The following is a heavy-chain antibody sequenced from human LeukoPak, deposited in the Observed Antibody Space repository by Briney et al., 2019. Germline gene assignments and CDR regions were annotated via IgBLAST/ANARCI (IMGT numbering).Heavy chain of an antibody. CDR1: GGSINGYF. J-gene: IGHJ6*02. D-gene: IGHD3-10*01. CDR3: ARLVRRSQGMDV. Sequence: SETLSLTRTVSGGSINGYFWTWIRQPPGKDLQWIGYIYNSEKINYNPSLRSRVTLSLDTSKEQFSLRLRSVTAADTAVYYCARLVRRSQGMDVWGQGSAVPVSS. V-gene: IGHV4-4*09. CDR2: IYNSEKI.